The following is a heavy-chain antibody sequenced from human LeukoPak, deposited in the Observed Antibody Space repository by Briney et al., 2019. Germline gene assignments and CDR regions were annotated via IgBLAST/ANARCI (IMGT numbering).Heavy chain of an antibody. J-gene: IGHJ6*02. V-gene: IGHV3-9*01. CDR1: GFTFDDYA. CDR3: AGEPAATAGGMDV. CDR2: ISWNSGSI. D-gene: IGHD2-2*01. Sequence: GRSLRLSCAASGFTFDDYAMPWVRQAPGKGLEWVSGISWNSGSIGYADSVKGRFTISRDNAKNSLYLQMNSLRAEDTALYYCAGEPAATAGGMDVWGRGTTVTVSS.